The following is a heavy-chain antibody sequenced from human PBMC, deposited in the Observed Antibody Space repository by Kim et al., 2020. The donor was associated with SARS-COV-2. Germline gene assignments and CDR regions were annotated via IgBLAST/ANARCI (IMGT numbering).Heavy chain of an antibody. D-gene: IGHD3-3*01. V-gene: IGHV4-30-2*05. J-gene: IGHJ5*02. Sequence: HKIRVTISVDTSKNQFSLKLSSVTAADTAVYYCARTKRITIFGVVQWFDPWGQGTLVTVSS. CDR3: ARTKRITIFGVVQWFDP.